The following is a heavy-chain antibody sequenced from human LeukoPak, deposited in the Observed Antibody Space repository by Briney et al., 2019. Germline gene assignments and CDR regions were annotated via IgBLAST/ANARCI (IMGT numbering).Heavy chain of an antibody. V-gene: IGHV3-23*01. J-gene: IGHJ4*02. Sequence: GGSLRLSCAASGFTFSSYAMSWVRQAPGKGLEWVSAISGSGGSTYYADSVKGRFTISRDNAKNTLYLQMSSLRDEDTALYFCARAGSYRFDYWGQGTLVTVSS. D-gene: IGHD3-16*02. CDR2: ISGSGGST. CDR1: GFTFSSYA. CDR3: ARAGSYRFDY.